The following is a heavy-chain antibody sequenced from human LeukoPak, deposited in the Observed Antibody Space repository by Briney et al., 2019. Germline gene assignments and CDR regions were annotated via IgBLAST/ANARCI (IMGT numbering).Heavy chain of an antibody. CDR2: INPSGGST. V-gene: IGHV1-46*01. J-gene: IGHJ6*02. Sequence: ASVKVSCKASGYTFTSYYMHWVRQAPGQGLEWMGIINPSGGSTSYAQKFQGRVTMTRDTSTSTVYMELSSLRSEDTAVYYCARDLSSPGLYYYGMDVWGQGTTVTVSS. CDR1: GYTFTSYY. CDR3: ARDLSSPGLYYYGMDV.